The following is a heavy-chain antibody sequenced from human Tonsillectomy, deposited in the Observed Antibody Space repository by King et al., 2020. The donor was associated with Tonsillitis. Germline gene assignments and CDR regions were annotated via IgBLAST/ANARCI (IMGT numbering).Heavy chain of an antibody. CDR1: GGSFSGYY. CDR3: ARGLRRVGNSNSRNNWFDP. Sequence: VQLQQWGAGLLKPSETLSLTCAVYGGSFSGYYWSWIRQPPGKGLEWIGEINHSGSTNYNPSLKSRVTISVDTSKNQFSLKLSSVTAADTAVYYCARGLRRVGNSNSRNNWFDPWGQGTLVTVSS. J-gene: IGHJ5*02. CDR2: INHSGST. V-gene: IGHV4-34*01. D-gene: IGHD4-23*01.